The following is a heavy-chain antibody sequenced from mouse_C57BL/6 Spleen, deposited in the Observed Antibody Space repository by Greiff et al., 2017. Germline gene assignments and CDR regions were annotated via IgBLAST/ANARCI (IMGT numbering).Heavy chain of an antibody. Sequence: EVKLVESGEGLVKPGGSLKLSCAASGFTFSSYAMSWVRQTPEKRLEWVAYISSGGDYIYYADTVKGRFTISRDNARNTQYLQMSSLKSEDTAMYYCTRDYYGSSHWYFEVCGTGTTVTSSS. D-gene: IGHD1-1*01. CDR3: TRDYYGSSHWYFEV. CDR1: GFTFSSYA. V-gene: IGHV5-9-1*02. CDR2: ISSGGDYI. J-gene: IGHJ1*03.